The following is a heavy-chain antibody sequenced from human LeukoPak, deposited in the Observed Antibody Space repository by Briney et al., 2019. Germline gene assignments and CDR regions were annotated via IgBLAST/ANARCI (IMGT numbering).Heavy chain of an antibody. J-gene: IGHJ6*02. Sequence: ASVKVSCKASGYTFTSYDINWVRQATGHGLEWMGWMNPNSVNTGYAQKFQGKVTMTGNTSISTAYMELSSLRSEDTAVYYCARRQRITMIVVVIKDGMDVWGQGTTVTVSS. V-gene: IGHV1-8*01. CDR1: GYTFTSYD. D-gene: IGHD3-22*01. CDR3: ARRQRITMIVVVIKDGMDV. CDR2: MNPNSVNT.